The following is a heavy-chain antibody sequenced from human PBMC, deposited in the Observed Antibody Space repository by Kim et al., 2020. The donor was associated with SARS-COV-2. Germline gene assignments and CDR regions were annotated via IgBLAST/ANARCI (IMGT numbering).Heavy chain of an antibody. CDR1: GCSISSSSYY. D-gene: IGHD1-1*01. V-gene: IGHV4-39*01. Sequence: SETLSLTCTVSGCSISSSSYYWGWIRQPPGKGLEWIGSIYYSGSTYYNPSLKSRVTISVDTSKNQFPLKLSSVTAADTAVYCCARGRIGLEDNDAFDIWGQGTMVTVSS. CDR2: IYYSGST. CDR3: ARGRIGLEDNDAFDI. J-gene: IGHJ3*02.